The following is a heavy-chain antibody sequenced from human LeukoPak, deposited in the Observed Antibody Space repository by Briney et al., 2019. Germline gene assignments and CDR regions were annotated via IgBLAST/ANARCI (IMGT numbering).Heavy chain of an antibody. CDR1: GFTFSSYA. Sequence: GRSLRLSCAASGFTFSSYAMHWVRQAPGKGLEWVAVISYDGSNKYYADSVKGRFTISRDNAKNSLYLQMNSLRVEDTAVYYCAGGSGFLPDCWGQGTLVTVSS. J-gene: IGHJ4*02. D-gene: IGHD3-22*01. CDR2: ISYDGSNK. V-gene: IGHV3-30-3*01. CDR3: AGGSGFLPDC.